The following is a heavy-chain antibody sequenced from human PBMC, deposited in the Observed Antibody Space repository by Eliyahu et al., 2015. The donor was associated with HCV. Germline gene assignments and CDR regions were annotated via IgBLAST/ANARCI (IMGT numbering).Heavy chain of an antibody. CDR1: GXTFSXYY. Sequence: QVQLVESGGGLVKPGGSLGLSCAAXGXTFSXYYMXLVRQAPGAGLXWLSXISPVGSAIIYVDSVRGRFTISRDNGKNSLYLQMNSLRAEDTAVYYCARHPPIHSFKEGMDVWGQGTTVTVSS. D-gene: IGHD2-2*02. CDR2: ISPVGSAI. CDR3: ARHPPIHSFKEGMDV. V-gene: IGHV3-11*01. J-gene: IGHJ6*02.